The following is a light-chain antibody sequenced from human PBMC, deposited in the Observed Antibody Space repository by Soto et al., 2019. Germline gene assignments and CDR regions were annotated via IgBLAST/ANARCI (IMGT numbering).Light chain of an antibody. Sequence: DIQMTQSPSSLSASVGDRVTITCRASQDINNYLAWYQQKPGKVPKLLIYGASTLQSGVPSRFSGSGSGTDFTLTISSLQPEDVATYYCQKYNSAPLTFGGGTTLEIK. CDR3: QKYNSAPLT. CDR1: QDINNY. CDR2: GAS. V-gene: IGKV1-27*01. J-gene: IGKJ4*01.